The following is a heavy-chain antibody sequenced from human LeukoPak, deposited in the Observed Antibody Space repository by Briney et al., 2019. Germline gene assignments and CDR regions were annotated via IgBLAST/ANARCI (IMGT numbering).Heavy chain of an antibody. J-gene: IGHJ4*02. V-gene: IGHV1-2*04. CDR1: GYTFTGYY. Sequence: SVKVSCKASGYTFTGYYMHLVRQAPGQGLEWMGWINPNSGSTSYAQKFHGWVTMTRDTSISTAYMELSRLRSEDRAVSYCAGGVAGTEYYFDYWGQGTLVTVSS. D-gene: IGHD6-19*01. CDR3: AGGVAGTEYYFDY. CDR2: INPNSGST.